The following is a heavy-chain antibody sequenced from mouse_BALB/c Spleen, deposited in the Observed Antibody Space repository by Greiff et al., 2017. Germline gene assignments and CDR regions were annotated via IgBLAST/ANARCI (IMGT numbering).Heavy chain of an antibody. CDR3: ARHENYYGSSYLYAMDY. CDR2: INSNGGST. V-gene: IGHV5-6-2*01. J-gene: IGHJ4*01. D-gene: IGHD1-1*01. Sequence: EVHLVESGGGLVKLGGSLKLSCAASGFTFSSYYMSWVRQTPEKRLELVAAINSNGGSTYYPDTVKGRFTISRDNAKNTLYLQMSSLKSEDTALYYCARHENYYGSSYLYAMDYWGQGTSVTVSS. CDR1: GFTFSSYY.